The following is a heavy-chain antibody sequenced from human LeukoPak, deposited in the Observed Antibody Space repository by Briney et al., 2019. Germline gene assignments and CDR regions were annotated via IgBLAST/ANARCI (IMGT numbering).Heavy chain of an antibody. D-gene: IGHD4-23*01. CDR3: ARAPKYGDYGGK. Sequence: WGSLRLSCAASGFTVSNNYMSWVRQAPGKGLEWVSLIYGGGTTYYADSVKGRFTISIDSSKNPLYLQMNSLRAEDTAVYYCARAPKYGDYGGKWGRGTQVTVSS. CDR2: IYGGGTT. CDR1: GFTVSNNY. J-gene: IGHJ4*02. V-gene: IGHV3-53*01.